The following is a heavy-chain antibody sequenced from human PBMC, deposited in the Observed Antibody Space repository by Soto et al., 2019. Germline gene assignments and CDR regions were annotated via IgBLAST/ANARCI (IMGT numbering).Heavy chain of an antibody. V-gene: IGHV3-30-3*01. CDR3: ARAPRSIIAVAGIWTFDY. J-gene: IGHJ4*02. CDR2: ISYDGSNK. Sequence: GGPLRLSCAASGFTFSSYAMHWVRQAPGKGLEWVAVISYDGSNKYYADSVKGRFTISRDNSKNTLYLQMNSLRAEDTAVYYCARAPRSIIAVAGIWTFDYWGQGTLVTVSS. CDR1: GFTFSSYA. D-gene: IGHD6-19*01.